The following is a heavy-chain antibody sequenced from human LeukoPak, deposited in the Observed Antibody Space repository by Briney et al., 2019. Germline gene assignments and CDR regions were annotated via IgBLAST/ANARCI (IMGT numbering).Heavy chain of an antibody. CDR3: ASGYCSSTSCYFHYYYYIDV. CDR1: GGTFSSYA. Sequence: SVKVSCKASGGTFSSYAISWVRQAPGQGLEWMGGIIPIFGTANYAQKFQGRVTITADESTSTAYMELSSLRSEDTAAYYCASGYCSSTSCYFHYYYYIDVWGKGTTVTVSS. D-gene: IGHD2-2*03. CDR2: IIPIFGTA. J-gene: IGHJ6*03. V-gene: IGHV1-69*13.